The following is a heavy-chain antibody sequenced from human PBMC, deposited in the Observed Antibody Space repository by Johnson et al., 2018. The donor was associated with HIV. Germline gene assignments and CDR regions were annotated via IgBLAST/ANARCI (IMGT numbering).Heavy chain of an antibody. J-gene: IGHJ3*02. CDR1: GFTFSSYD. CDR2: ISGSGGGT. V-gene: IGHV3-23*04. CDR3: ARDSETGITMIVVFITGALDI. D-gene: IGHD3-22*01. Sequence: VQLVESGGGLVQPGGSLRLSCAASGFTFSSYDMHWVRQATGKGLEWVSGISGSGGGTYYADSLKGRFTISRDNSKNTLYLQMNSLRAEDTAVYYCARDSETGITMIVVFITGALDIWGKGTMVTVSS.